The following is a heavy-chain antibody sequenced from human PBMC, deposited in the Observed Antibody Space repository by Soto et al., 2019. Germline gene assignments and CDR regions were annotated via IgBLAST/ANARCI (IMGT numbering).Heavy chain of an antibody. CDR2: IYYSGST. D-gene: IGHD3-22*01. CDR3: ARHSAYYYDSSGYLDY. CDR1: SGSISSGDYY. V-gene: IGHV4-39*01. Sequence: SETLSLTCTVSSGSISSGDYYLSWIRQPPGKGLEWIGSIYYSGSTYYNPSLKSRVTISVDTSKNQFSLKLSSVTAADTAVYYCARHSAYYYDSSGYLDYWGQGTLVTVSS. J-gene: IGHJ4*02.